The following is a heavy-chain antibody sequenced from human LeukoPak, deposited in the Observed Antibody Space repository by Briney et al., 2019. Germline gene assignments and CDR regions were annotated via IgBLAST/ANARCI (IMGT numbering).Heavy chain of an antibody. V-gene: IGHV3-48*01. CDR3: ARETYYYDSSGDDAFDI. D-gene: IGHD3-22*01. CDR1: GFTFISYS. J-gene: IGHJ3*02. CDR2: ISSSSSII. Sequence: GGSLRLSCAASGFTFISYSMNWVRQAPGKGLEWVSYISSSSSIIYYADSVKGRFTISRNNAKNSLYLQMNSLRAEDTAVFYCARETYYYDSSGDDAFDIWGQGTMVTVSS.